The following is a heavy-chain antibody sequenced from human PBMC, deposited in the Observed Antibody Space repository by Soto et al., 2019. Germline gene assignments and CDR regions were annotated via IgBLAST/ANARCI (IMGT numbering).Heavy chain of an antibody. Sequence: ASVKVSCKASGYTFTSYGISWVRQAPGQGLEWMGWISAYNGNTNYAQKLQGRVTMTTDTSTSTAYMELRSLRSDDTAVYYCARAGTAAGTDYYGMDVWGQGTTVTVSS. D-gene: IGHD6-13*01. V-gene: IGHV1-18*04. CDR1: GYTFTSYG. CDR3: ARAGTAAGTDYYGMDV. CDR2: ISAYNGNT. J-gene: IGHJ6*02.